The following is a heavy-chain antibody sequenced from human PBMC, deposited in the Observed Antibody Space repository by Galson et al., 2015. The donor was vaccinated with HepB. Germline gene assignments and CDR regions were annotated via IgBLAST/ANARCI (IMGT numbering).Heavy chain of an antibody. CDR3: TRVGVVGAILDY. Sequence: SLRLSCAASGFTFGDYAMSWVRQAPGKGLEWVDFIRSKAYGGTTEYAASVKGRFTISTDDSKTIAYLQMNSPKTEDTAVYYCTRVGVVGAILDYWGQGILVTVSS. CDR2: IRSKAYGGTT. D-gene: IGHD1-26*01. V-gene: IGHV3-49*04. J-gene: IGHJ4*02. CDR1: GFTFGDYA.